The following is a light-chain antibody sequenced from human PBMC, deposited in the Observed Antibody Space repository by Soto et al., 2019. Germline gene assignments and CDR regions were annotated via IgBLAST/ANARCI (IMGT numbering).Light chain of an antibody. Sequence: EIVLTQYPGTLSLSPGERATLSCRASQSVSGRYLAWYQQKPGQAPRLLIYGASSRAPGIPDRFSGSGSGTDFTLTISRLEPEDFAVYYCQQYGSSPRTFGQGTKVEIK. CDR2: GAS. CDR1: QSVSGRY. CDR3: QQYGSSPRT. V-gene: IGKV3-20*01. J-gene: IGKJ1*01.